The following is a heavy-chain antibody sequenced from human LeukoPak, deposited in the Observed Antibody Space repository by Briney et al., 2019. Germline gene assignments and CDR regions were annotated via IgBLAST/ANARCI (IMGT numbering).Heavy chain of an antibody. Sequence: GGSLRLFCAASGFTFGNAWMSWVRQAPGKGLEWVGRITSKPDGGTTDYGAPVKGRFTISRDDSKNTLYLQMNSLKTEDTAVYYCATVAHSSSLDYWGQGTLLTVSS. CDR2: ITSKPDGGTT. CDR3: ATVAHSSSLDY. J-gene: IGHJ4*02. CDR1: GFTFGNAW. D-gene: IGHD6-6*01. V-gene: IGHV3-15*01.